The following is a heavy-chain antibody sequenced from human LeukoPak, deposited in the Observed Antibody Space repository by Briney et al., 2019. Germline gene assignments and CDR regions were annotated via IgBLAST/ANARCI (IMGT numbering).Heavy chain of an antibody. D-gene: IGHD1-14*01. J-gene: IGHJ3*01. CDR2: IYPGDSDT. CDR1: GFTSTSYF. CDR3: ACHPFVTVEAIDV. Sequence: KFGESRNEYCKASGFTSTSYFIGWVRQMPGKGLEWMGIIYPGDSDTRYSPSFQGHVTISADKSLSTAYLQWRSLKASDTAIYYCACHPFVTVEAIDVWGLEIVVTVSA. V-gene: IGHV5-51*01.